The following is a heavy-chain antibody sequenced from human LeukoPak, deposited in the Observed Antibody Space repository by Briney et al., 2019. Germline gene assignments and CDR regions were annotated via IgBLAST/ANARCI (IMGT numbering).Heavy chain of an antibody. CDR3: ARDSEGYYYYYGMDV. CDR2: ISTSGST. CDR1: GASISSYY. Sequence: SETLSLTCTVSGASISSYYWNWIRQPAGKGLEWIGRISTSGSTNYNPSLKSRVTISVDTSKNQFSLKLSSVTAADTAVYYCARDSEGYYYYYGMDVWGQGTTVTVSS. V-gene: IGHV4-4*07. J-gene: IGHJ6*02.